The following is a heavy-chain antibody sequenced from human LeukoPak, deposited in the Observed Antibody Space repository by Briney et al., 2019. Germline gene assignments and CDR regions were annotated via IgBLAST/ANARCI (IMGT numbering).Heavy chain of an antibody. D-gene: IGHD3-10*01. CDR2: ISSSGSTI. CDR3: ARVLEVRGVIITSLAFDI. CDR1: GFTFSSYE. J-gene: IGHJ3*02. Sequence: GGSLRLSCAASGFTFSSYEMNWVGQAPGKGLEGVSYISSSGSTIYYADPVKGRFTISRDNAKNSLYLQMNSLRAEDTAVYYCARVLEVRGVIITSLAFDIWGQGTMVTVSS. V-gene: IGHV3-48*03.